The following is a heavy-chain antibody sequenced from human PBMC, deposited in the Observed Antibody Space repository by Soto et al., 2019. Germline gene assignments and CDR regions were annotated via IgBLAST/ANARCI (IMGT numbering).Heavy chain of an antibody. J-gene: IGHJ4*02. CDR3: AREPNESFQFDF. Sequence: GASVKVSCKASGYTFTNYYIHWFRQAPGQGLEWLGILRPRTGDTAYAQRFQGRVTMTTDTSTGTVYLELANLRSDDTAVYYCAREPNESFQFDFWGQGTQVNVSS. CDR2: LRPRTGDT. CDR1: GYTFTNYY. V-gene: IGHV1-46*01.